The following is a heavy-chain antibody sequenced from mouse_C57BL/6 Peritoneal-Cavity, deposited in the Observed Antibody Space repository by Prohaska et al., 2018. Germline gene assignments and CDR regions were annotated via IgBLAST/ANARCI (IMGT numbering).Heavy chain of an antibody. J-gene: IGHJ2*01. CDR1: GYTFTSYW. Sequence: QVQLQQPGTELVKPGASVKLSCKASGYTFTSYWMHWVKQRPGQGLEWIGNINPSNGGTNYNEKFKSKATLTVDKDSSTAYMQLSSLTSEESAVYYGERGDYGSSYDYWGQGTTLTVSS. CDR2: INPSNGGT. CDR3: ERGDYGSSYDY. D-gene: IGHD1-1*01. V-gene: IGHV1-53*01.